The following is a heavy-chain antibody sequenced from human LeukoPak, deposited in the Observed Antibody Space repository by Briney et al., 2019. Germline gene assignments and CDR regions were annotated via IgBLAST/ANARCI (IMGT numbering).Heavy chain of an antibody. CDR2: IYPGDSDT. J-gene: IGHJ4*02. CDR3: ARRYSGYVPFDY. D-gene: IGHD5-12*01. V-gene: IGHV5-51*01. Sequence: GESLKISRKGSGYSFNNYWIGWVRPMPGEGPEWMGIIYPGDSDTRYSPSFQGQVTISADKSISTTYLQWSSLKASDTAMYYCARRYSGYVPFDYWGQGTLVTVSS. CDR1: GYSFNNYW.